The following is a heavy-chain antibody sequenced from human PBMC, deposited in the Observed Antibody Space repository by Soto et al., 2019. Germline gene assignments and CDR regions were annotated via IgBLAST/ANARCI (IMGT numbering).Heavy chain of an antibody. Sequence: SETLSLTCTVSGDSVSSGSHFWSWIRQHPGKGLEWIGYISFSGTTYYNPSLKSRLTISIDTSKNQFSLKLASMTAADSALYYCARGRRIIGAKTFFDYWGQGTLVTVS. V-gene: IGHV4-31*03. CDR3: ARGRRIIGAKTFFDY. J-gene: IGHJ4*02. CDR1: GDSVSSGSHF. CDR2: ISFSGTT.